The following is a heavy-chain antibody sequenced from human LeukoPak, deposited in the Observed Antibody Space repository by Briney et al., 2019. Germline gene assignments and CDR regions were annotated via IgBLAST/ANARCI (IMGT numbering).Heavy chain of an antibody. Sequence: PGGSLRLSCAVSGFTFSIYAMSWVRQAPGKGLEWVSVISASGDNTYYADSVKGRFTISRDNSKNTLYLQMNSLRAEDTAVYYCAKYRGLRYFDFGVWFDPWGQGTLVTVSS. J-gene: IGHJ5*02. V-gene: IGHV3-23*01. CDR1: GFTFSIYA. CDR2: ISASGDNT. CDR3: AKYRGLRYFDFGVWFDP. D-gene: IGHD3-9*01.